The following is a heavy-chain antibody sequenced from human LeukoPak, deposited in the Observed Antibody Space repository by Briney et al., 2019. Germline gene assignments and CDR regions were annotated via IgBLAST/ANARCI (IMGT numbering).Heavy chain of an antibody. CDR2: ISPGGPT. J-gene: IGHJ4*02. D-gene: IGHD5-12*01. Sequence: GGSLRLSCAGSGFPFSSHGMNWVRQAPGKGLEWVSGISPGGPTYYADSVKGRFTISRDDSKNTLYLQMKNLRADDTAVYYCAKDGAWLRFDDWGQGILVSVSP. CDR3: AKDGAWLRFDD. CDR1: GFPFSSHG. V-gene: IGHV3-23*01.